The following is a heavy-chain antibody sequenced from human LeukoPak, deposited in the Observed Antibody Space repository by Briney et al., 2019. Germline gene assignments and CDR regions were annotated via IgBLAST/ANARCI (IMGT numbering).Heavy chain of an antibody. CDR1: GYTFTSYA. CDR2: INAGNGNT. J-gene: IGHJ4*02. V-gene: IGHV1-3*01. CDR3: AKDPRSSGPSGIDY. D-gene: IGHD6-19*01. Sequence: ASVKVSCKASGYTFTSYAMHWVRQAPGQRLEWMGWINAGNGNTKYSQKFQGRVTITRDTSASTAYMELSSLRAEDTAVYYCAKDPRSSGPSGIDYWGQGTLVTVSS.